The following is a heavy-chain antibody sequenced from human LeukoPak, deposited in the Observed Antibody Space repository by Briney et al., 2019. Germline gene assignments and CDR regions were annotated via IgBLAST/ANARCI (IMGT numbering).Heavy chain of an antibody. D-gene: IGHD2-2*01. J-gene: IGHJ6*02. V-gene: IGHV4-34*01. CDR1: GGSFSGYY. Sequence: PSETLSLTCAVYGGSFSGYYWSWIRQPPGKGLEWIGDINHNGSTNYNPSLKSRVTISVDTSKNQFSLKLSSVTAADTAVYYCARVLVVPAATPYSIPPGGPGSGMDVWGQGTTVTVSS. CDR2: INHNGST. CDR3: ARVLVVPAATPYSIPPGGPGSGMDV.